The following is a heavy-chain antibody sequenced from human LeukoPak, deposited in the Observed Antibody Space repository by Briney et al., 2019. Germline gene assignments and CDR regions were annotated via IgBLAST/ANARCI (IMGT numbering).Heavy chain of an antibody. J-gene: IGHJ5*02. V-gene: IGHV4-34*01. CDR3: ARGRTYYDSSGYYYVWFDP. CDR1: SGSFSGYY. CDR2: INYSEST. Sequence: PSETLSLTCAVYSGSFSGYYWNWIRQPPGKGLEWIGEINYSESTNYNPPLKSRVTISVDTSKNQFSLKLTSVTAADTAVYYCARGRTYYDSSGYYYVWFDPWGQGTLVTVSS. D-gene: IGHD3-22*01.